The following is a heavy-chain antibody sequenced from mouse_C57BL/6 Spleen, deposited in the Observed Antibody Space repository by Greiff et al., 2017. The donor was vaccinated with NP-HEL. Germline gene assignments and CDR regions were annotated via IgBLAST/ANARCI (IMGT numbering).Heavy chain of an antibody. J-gene: IGHJ3*01. CDR2: IYPGDGDT. CDR3: ARVGSYDYWTWFAY. CDR1: GYAFSSYW. V-gene: IGHV1-80*01. Sequence: QVQLQQSGAELVKPGASVKISCKASGYAFSSYWMNWVKQRPGTGLEWIGQIYPGDGDTNYNGKFKGKATLTADKSSSTAYMQLSSLTSEDSAVYFCARVGSYDYWTWFAYWGQGTLVTVSA. D-gene: IGHD2-4*01.